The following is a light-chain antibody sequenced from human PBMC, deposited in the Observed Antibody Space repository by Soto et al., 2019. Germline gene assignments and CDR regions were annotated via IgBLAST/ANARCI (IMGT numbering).Light chain of an antibody. CDR1: NSDVGAYNY. CDR3: CSYTTTSTFL. V-gene: IGLV2-14*03. Sequence: QSVLTQPASVSGSPGQSITISCTGTNSDVGAYNYVSWYQQHPGKVPKLMIYEVFRRPSGISDRFSASKSGNTASLTISGLKAEDEADYYCCSYTTTSTFLFGGGTKLTVL. CDR2: EVF. J-gene: IGLJ2*01.